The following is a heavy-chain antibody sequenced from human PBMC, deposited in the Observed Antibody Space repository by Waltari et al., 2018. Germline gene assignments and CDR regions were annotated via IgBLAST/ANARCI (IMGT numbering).Heavy chain of an antibody. CDR2: IRNKVNNYAT. CDR3: TRSGATTVAFDI. Sequence: EVQLVDSGGDLVQPGGSLQLSCAASGITFSDSSIHWVRQAPGKGLEWVGHIRNKVNNYATAFAASVSGRFTISRDDSSKTAYLQMNSLVTEDTALYYCTRSGATTVAFDIWGQGTMVTVSS. CDR1: GITFSDSS. V-gene: IGHV3-73*01. D-gene: IGHD4-17*01. J-gene: IGHJ3*02.